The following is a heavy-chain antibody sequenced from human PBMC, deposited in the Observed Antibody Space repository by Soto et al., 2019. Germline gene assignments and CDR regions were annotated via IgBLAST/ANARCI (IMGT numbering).Heavy chain of an antibody. J-gene: IGHJ3*02. CDR1: GFSLSTSGVA. D-gene: IGHD3-10*01. V-gene: IGHV2-5*02. CDR3: SHSLGVGPVWAFDI. CDR2: IYWDDGN. Sequence: QITLKESGPTLVKPTQTLTLTCTFSGFSLSTSGVAGGWIRQPPGKALEFLALIYWDDGNHSSPSLKSRLTITKDTSKNQVVLTMTNMDPVDTATYYCSHSLGVGPVWAFDIWGQGTMVTVSS.